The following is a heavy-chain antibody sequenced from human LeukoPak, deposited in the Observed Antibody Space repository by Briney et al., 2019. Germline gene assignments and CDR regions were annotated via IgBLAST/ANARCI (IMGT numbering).Heavy chain of an antibody. D-gene: IGHD2-8*01. Sequence: PGGSLRLSCAASGFTFSSYAMSWVRQAPGRGLEWVAVISYDGSNKYYAGSVKGRFTISRDNSKNTLYLQMNSLRAEDTAVYYCARDSRMAGGFDYWGQGTLVTVSS. CDR2: ISYDGSNK. CDR3: ARDSRMAGGFDY. J-gene: IGHJ4*02. V-gene: IGHV3-30-3*01. CDR1: GFTFSSYA.